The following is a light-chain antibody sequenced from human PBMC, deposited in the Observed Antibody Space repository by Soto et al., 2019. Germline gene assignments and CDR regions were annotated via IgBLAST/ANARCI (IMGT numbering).Light chain of an antibody. Sequence: IQLTQSPSSLSTSVRDRVTITCRASQGISSYLAWYQQKPGKAPKLLIYAASTLQSGVPSRFSGSGSGTDSTLTISSLQPEDFATYYCQQFKSYPLTFGGGTKVDIK. J-gene: IGKJ4*01. CDR1: QGISSY. CDR3: QQFKSYPLT. V-gene: IGKV1-9*01. CDR2: AAS.